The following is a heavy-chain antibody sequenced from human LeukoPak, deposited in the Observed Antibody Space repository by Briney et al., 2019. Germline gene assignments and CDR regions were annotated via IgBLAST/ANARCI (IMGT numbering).Heavy chain of an antibody. CDR2: IIPIFGTA. D-gene: IGHD3-22*01. J-gene: IGHJ6*03. CDR3: ARGLSKRWRSSGYYLNYYMDV. Sequence: SVKVSCKASGGTFSSYAISWVRQAPGQGLEWMGGIIPIFGTANYAQKFQGRVTITADESTSTAYMELSSLRSEDTAVYYCARGLSKRWRSSGYYLNYYMDVWGKGTTVTISS. CDR1: GGTFSSYA. V-gene: IGHV1-69*13.